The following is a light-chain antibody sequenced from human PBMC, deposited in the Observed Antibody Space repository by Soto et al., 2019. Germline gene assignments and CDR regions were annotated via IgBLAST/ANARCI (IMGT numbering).Light chain of an antibody. V-gene: IGLV2-14*03. CDR3: SSYTTTGTQV. J-gene: IGLJ1*01. CDR2: DVS. Sequence: QSALTQPASVSGSPGQSITISCTGTSGDIGGYNYVSWYQQHPGKAPKLMIFDVSNRPSGVSDRFSGSKSGNTASLTISGLQAEDEADYYCSSYTTTGTQVFGTGTKVTVL. CDR1: SGDIGGYNY.